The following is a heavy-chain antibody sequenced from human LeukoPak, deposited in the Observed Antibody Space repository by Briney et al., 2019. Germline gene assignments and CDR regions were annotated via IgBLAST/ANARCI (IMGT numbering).Heavy chain of an antibody. Sequence: GGSLRLSCAASGFTFSNYNMNWVRQAPGKGLEWVSSISSSSSYIYYADSVKGRFAISRDNAKNSLYLQMNSLRAEDTAVYYCASHSSGFMDVWGKGTTVTISS. CDR3: ASHSSGFMDV. CDR1: GFTFSNYN. J-gene: IGHJ6*04. V-gene: IGHV3-21*01. CDR2: ISSSSSYI. D-gene: IGHD6-13*01.